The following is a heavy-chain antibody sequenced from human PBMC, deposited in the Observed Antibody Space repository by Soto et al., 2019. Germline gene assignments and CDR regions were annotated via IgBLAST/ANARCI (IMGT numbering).Heavy chain of an antibody. CDR3: ARRKLRRYSHASTYKYYFDY. Sequence: ASVKVSCKASGYTFTGYVISCLRQAPGQGLDWTGWSSAYNGNTSYAQRLQGRVTMTTDTSTSTAYMELRSLRSDDTAVYYCARRKLRRYSHASTYKYYFDYWGQGTLVTVSS. J-gene: IGHJ4*02. D-gene: IGHD5-18*01. CDR2: SSAYNGNT. CDR1: GYTFTGYV. V-gene: IGHV1-18*04.